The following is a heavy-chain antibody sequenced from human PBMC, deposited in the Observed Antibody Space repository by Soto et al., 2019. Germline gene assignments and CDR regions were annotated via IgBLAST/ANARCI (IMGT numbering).Heavy chain of an antibody. CDR3: ERRGTTEAYHGMDV. CDR1: GYSFTSNW. V-gene: IGHV5-51*01. J-gene: IGHJ6*01. Sequence: GESLKISCKGSGYSFTSNWIGWVRQMPGKGLEWMGIIYPGDSDTRYSPSFQGQVTISADKSISTAYLQWNSLKASDTAMYFCERRGTTEAYHGMDVWGQGNTGTAAS. CDR2: IYPGDSDT. D-gene: IGHD1-1*01.